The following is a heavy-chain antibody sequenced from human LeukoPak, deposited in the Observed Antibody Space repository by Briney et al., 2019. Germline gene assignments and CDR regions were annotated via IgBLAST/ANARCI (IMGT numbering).Heavy chain of an antibody. V-gene: IGHV3-30*02. Sequence: PGGSLRLSCAASGFRFSSYDIHWVRQAPGKGLEWVTFIESDGTKEYYADSVKGRSTISRGNSKNTVYVQMNTLRAEDTAVYYCAKEGSGWYYLDYWGQGTVVTVSS. CDR2: IESDGTKE. CDR3: AKEGSGWYYLDY. J-gene: IGHJ4*02. D-gene: IGHD6-19*01. CDR1: GFRFSSYD.